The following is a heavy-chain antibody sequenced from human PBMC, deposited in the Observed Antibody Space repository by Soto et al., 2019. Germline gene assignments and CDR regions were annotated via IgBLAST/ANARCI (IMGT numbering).Heavy chain of an antibody. CDR3: ARVLDGMDV. CDR2: IIPILGIA. V-gene: IGHV1-69*02. CDR1: GGTFSSYT. J-gene: IGHJ6*02. Sequence: QVQLVQSGAEVKKPGSSVKVSCKASGGTFSSYTISWVRQAPGQGLEWMGRIIPILGIANYAQKFQGRVTITADKSTSTAYMGLSSLGYEATAVYYWARVLDGMDVWGQGNTVTVSS.